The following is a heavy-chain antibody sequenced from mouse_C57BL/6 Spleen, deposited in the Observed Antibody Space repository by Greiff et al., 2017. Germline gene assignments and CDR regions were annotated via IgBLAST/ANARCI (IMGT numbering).Heavy chain of an antibody. J-gene: IGHJ2*01. CDR1: GYTFTNYW. CDR3: SRKTTVSFDY. CDR2: IYPGGGYT. Sequence: VQLQQSGAELVRPGTSVKMSCKASGYTFTNYWIGWAKQRPGHGLEWIGDIYPGGGYTNYNEKFKGKATLTADKASSTAYMQFSILTSEDSAFYYCSRKTTVSFDYWGQGTTLTVSS. D-gene: IGHD1-1*01. V-gene: IGHV1-63*01.